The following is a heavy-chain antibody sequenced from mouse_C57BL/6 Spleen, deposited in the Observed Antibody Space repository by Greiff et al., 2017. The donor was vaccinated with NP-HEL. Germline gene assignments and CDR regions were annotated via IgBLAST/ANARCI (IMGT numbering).Heavy chain of an antibody. V-gene: IGHV5-16*01. CDR2: INYDGSST. D-gene: IGHD1-1*01. Sequence: DVQLVESEGGLVQPGSSMKLSCTASGFTFSDYYMAWVRQVPEKGLEWVANINYDGSSTYYLDSLKSRFIISRDNAKNILYLQMSSLKSEDTATYYCARDSWAYWYFDVWAQGPRSPSPQ. CDR1: GFTFSDYY. CDR3: ARDSWAYWYFDV. J-gene: IGHJ1*03.